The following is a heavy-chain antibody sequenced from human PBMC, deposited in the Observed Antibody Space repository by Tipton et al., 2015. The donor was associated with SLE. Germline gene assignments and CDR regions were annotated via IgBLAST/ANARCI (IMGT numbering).Heavy chain of an antibody. CDR2: ISSSGSTI. Sequence: SLRLSCAASGFTFSDYYMSWIRQAPGKGLEWVSYISSSGSTIYYADSVKGRFTISRNNAKNSLYLQMNSLRAEDTAVYYCARDWIIAPQPPGHWGQGTLVIVSS. V-gene: IGHV3-11*01. CDR1: GFTFSDYY. CDR3: ARDWIIAPQPPGH. D-gene: IGHD6-13*01. J-gene: IGHJ4*02.